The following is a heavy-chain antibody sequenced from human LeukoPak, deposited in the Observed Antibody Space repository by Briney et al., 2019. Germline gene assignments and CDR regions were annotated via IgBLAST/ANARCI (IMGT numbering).Heavy chain of an antibody. V-gene: IGHV4-4*08. CDR1: GGSISSYY. J-gene: IGHJ5*02. CDR2: IYTSGTT. Sequence: PSETLSLTCTVSGGSISSYYWSWIRQPPGKGLEWIGRIYTSGTTNYNPSLQSRVTISVDTSKNQFSLKLSSVTAADTAVYYCASGRQWLGFDPWGQGTLVTVSS. CDR3: ASGRQWLGFDP. D-gene: IGHD6-19*01.